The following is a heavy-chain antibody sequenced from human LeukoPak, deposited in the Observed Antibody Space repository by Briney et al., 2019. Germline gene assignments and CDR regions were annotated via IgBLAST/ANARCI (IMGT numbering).Heavy chain of an antibody. J-gene: IGHJ3*02. CDR2: ISGSGGST. V-gene: IGHV3-23*01. D-gene: IGHD1-26*01. CDR1: RLTFRSYG. Sequence: PGGSLRLSCAASRLTFRSYGMSWVRQAPGKGLEWVSSISGSGGSTHYADSVKGRFTISRDSFKNTLYLQMNSLRAEDTAVYYCANPWVGATTPTDAFDIWGQGTMVTVSS. CDR3: ANPWVGATTPTDAFDI.